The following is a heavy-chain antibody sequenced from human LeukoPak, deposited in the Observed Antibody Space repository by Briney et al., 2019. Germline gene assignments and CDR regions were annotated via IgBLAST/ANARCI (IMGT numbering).Heavy chain of an antibody. J-gene: IGHJ4*02. CDR1: GGTFTIYA. D-gene: IGHD2-2*01. V-gene: IGHV1-69*04. Sequence: SVKVSCTASGGTFTIYAISWVRQAPGQGLEWMGRIIPILGIANYAQKFQGRVTVTADKSTSTAYMELSSLRSEDTAVYYCARERDLGYCSSTSCYVLDYWGQGTLVTVSS. CDR3: ARERDLGYCSSTSCYVLDY. CDR2: IIPILGIA.